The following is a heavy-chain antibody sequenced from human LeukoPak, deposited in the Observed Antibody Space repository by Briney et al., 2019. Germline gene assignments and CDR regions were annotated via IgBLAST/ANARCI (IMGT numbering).Heavy chain of an antibody. V-gene: IGHV3-23*01. CDR3: AKDREIQLWSRPTDY. CDR2: ISGSGGST. CDR1: GFTFSSYG. Sequence: GGSLRLSCAVSGFTFSSYGMSWVRQAPGKGLEWVSAISGSGGSTYYADSVKGRFTISRDNSKNTLYLQMNSLRAEDTAVYYCAKDREIQLWSRPTDYWGQGTLVTVSS. J-gene: IGHJ4*02. D-gene: IGHD5-18*01.